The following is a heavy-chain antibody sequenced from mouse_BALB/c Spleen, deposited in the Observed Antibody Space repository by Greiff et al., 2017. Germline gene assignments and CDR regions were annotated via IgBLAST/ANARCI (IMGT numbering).Heavy chain of an antibody. CDR3: ARLDQGTFAY. CDR1: GYSITSDYA. V-gene: IGHV3-2*02. D-gene: IGHD3-3*01. Sequence: EVQLVESGPGLVKPSQSLSLTCTVTGYSITSDYAWNWIRQFPGNKLEWMGYISYSGSTSYNPSLKSRISITRDTSKNQFFLQLNSVTTEDTATYYCARLDQGTFAYWGQGTLVTVSA. J-gene: IGHJ3*01. CDR2: ISYSGST.